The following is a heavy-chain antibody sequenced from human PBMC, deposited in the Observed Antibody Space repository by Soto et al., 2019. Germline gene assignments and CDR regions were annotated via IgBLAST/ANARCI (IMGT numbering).Heavy chain of an antibody. Sequence: SETLSLTCTVSGGSISSGGYYWSWIRQHPGKGLEWIGYIYYSGSTYYNPSLKGRVTIAVDTSKNQFSLKLSSVTAADTAVYYCARESGGVTYYDFWSGPPTDYYMEVWGKGTTVTVSS. J-gene: IGHJ6*03. CDR2: IYYSGST. D-gene: IGHD3-3*01. CDR1: GGSISSGGYY. CDR3: ARESGGVTYYDFWSGPPTDYYMEV. V-gene: IGHV4-31*03.